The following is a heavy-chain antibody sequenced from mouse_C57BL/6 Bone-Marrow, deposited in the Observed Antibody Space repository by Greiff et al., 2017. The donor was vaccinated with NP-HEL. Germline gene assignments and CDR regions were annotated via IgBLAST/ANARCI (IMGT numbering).Heavy chain of an antibody. V-gene: IGHV1-52*01. D-gene: IGHD2-3*01. CDR3: AILDGYTWFAY. Sequence: QVQLKQPGAELVRPGSSVKLSCKASGYTFTSYWMHWVKQRPIQGLEWIGNIDPSDSETHYNQKFKDKATLTVDKSSSTAYMQLSSLTSEDSAVYYCAILDGYTWFAYWGQGTLVTVSA. J-gene: IGHJ3*01. CDR2: IDPSDSET. CDR1: GYTFTSYW.